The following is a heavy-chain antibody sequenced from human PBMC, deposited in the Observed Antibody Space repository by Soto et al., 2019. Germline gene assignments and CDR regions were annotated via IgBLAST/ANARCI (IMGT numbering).Heavy chain of an antibody. V-gene: IGHV3-15*01. Sequence: VGSLRLSCAASGFTFSNAWMSWVRQAPGKGLEWVGRIKSKTDGGTTDYAAPVKGRFTISRDDSKNTLYLQMNSLKTEDTAVYYCTTAPFPLYYYDSSGYYWLDYWGQGTLVTVSS. CDR1: GFTFSNAW. CDR3: TTAPFPLYYYDSSGYYWLDY. CDR2: IKSKTDGGTT. J-gene: IGHJ4*02. D-gene: IGHD3-22*01.